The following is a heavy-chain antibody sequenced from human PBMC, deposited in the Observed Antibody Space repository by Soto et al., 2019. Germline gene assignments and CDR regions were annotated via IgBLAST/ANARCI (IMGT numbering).Heavy chain of an antibody. CDR3: ARSGDILYRQAGVYGMDV. CDR1: GYTFTSYG. J-gene: IGHJ6*02. CDR2: ISAYNGNT. D-gene: IGHD2-15*01. Sequence: QVQLVQSGAEVKKPGASVKVSCKASGYTFTSYGISWVRQAPGQGLEWMGWISAYNGNTNYAQKLQGRVTMTTDTSTSAAYMELRSLRSDDTAVYYCARSGDILYRQAGVYGMDVWGQGTTVTVSS. V-gene: IGHV1-18*01.